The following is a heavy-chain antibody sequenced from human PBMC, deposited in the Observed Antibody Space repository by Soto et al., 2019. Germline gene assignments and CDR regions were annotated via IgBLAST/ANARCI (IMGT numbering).Heavy chain of an antibody. CDR2: IYYSGST. J-gene: IGHJ3*02. CDR1: GGSISSGDYY. D-gene: IGHD6-19*01. CDR3: ARTYSSGGPVGDSSGLLRDDAFAI. V-gene: IGHV4-30-4*01. Sequence: SETLSLTCTVSGGSISSGDYYWRWIRQPPGKGLEWIGYIYYSGSTYYNPSLKSRVTISVDTSKNQFSLKLSSVTAADTAVYYCARTYSSGGPVGDSSGLLRDDAFAIWGQGPMVT.